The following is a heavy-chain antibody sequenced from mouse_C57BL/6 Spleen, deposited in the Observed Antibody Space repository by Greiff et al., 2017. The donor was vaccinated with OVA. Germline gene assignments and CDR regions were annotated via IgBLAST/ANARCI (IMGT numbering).Heavy chain of an antibody. CDR1: GFTFTDYY. J-gene: IGHJ3*01. CDR3: ARSLYDYAWYSY. CDR2: IRNIANGYTT. V-gene: IGHV7-3*01. Sequence: EVQVVESGGGLVQPGGSLSLSCAASGFTFTDYYMSWVRQPPGKALEWLGFIRNIANGYTTEYSASVKGRFTISRDNSQSILYLQMNALRAEDSATYYCARSLYDYAWYSYRGQGTLVTFAA. D-gene: IGHD2-4*01.